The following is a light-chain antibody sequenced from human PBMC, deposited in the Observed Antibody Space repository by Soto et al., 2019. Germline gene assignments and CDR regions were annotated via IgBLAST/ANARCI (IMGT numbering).Light chain of an antibody. V-gene: IGLV1-40*01. CDR3: QSYDSSLSGWV. CDR1: SSNIGAAYD. Sequence: QSVLTQPPSVSGAPGQRVTISCTGSSSNIGAAYDEHWYQQLPRTAPKLLIYDNTNRPSGVPDRFSGSKSGTSASLAITGLQAEDEADYYCQSYDSSLSGWVFGGGTKLTVL. CDR2: DNT. J-gene: IGLJ2*01.